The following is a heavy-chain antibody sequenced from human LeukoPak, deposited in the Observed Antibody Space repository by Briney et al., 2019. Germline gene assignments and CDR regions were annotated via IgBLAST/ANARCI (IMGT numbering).Heavy chain of an antibody. CDR1: GGTFSSYA. Sequence: ASVKVSCKASGGTFSSYAISWVRQAPGQGLEWMGGIIPIFGTANYAQKFQGRVTITADESTSTAYMELSSLRSEDTAVYYCARGPYGSGYYYYMDVWGKGTTVTISS. D-gene: IGHD3-10*01. J-gene: IGHJ6*03. CDR3: ARGPYGSGYYYYMDV. V-gene: IGHV1-69*13. CDR2: IIPIFGTA.